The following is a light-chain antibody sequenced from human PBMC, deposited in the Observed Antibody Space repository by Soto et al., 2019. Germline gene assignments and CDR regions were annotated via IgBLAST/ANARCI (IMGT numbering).Light chain of an antibody. Sequence: QSVLTQPASVSGSPGQGITMSCTGTSSDAGYYNYVCWFQQHPGKAPNLMISEVNNRPSGVSNRFSGSKSGNTAYLTISGLQVEDEAEYFWLVFTATGIAVIRPGTKLSXL. CDR1: SSDAGYYNY. J-gene: IGLJ1*01. V-gene: IGLV2-14*01. CDR2: EVN. CDR3: LVFTATGIAV.